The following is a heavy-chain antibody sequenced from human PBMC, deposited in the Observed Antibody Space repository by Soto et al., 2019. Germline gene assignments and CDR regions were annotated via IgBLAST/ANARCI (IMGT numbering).Heavy chain of an antibody. CDR1: GFTFDDYA. V-gene: IGHV3-9*01. CDR3: AKSNQLIVATIDFDY. Sequence: GGSLRLSCAASGFTFDDYAMHWVRQAPGKGLEWVSGISWNSGSIGYADSVKGRFTISRDNAKNSLYLQMNSLRAEDTALYYCAKSNQLIVATIDFDYWGQGTLVTVSS. J-gene: IGHJ4*02. D-gene: IGHD5-12*01. CDR2: ISWNSGSI.